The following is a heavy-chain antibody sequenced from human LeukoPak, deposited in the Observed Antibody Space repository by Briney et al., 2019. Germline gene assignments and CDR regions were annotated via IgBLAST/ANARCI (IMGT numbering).Heavy chain of an antibody. CDR3: ANQYYDYVWGSYPEALDY. CDR1: GYTFTSYY. V-gene: IGHV1-46*01. D-gene: IGHD3-16*01. J-gene: IGHJ4*02. Sequence: ASVKVSCKASGYTFTSYYMHWVRQAPGQGLEWMGIINPSGGSTSYAQKFQGRVTMTRDTSTSTVYMELSSLRSEDTAVYYCANQYYDYVWGSYPEALDYWGQGTLVTVSS. CDR2: INPSGGST.